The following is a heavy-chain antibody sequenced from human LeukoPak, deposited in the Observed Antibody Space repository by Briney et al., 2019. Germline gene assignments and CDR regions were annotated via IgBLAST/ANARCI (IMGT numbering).Heavy chain of an antibody. CDR1: GGSISSHY. V-gene: IGHV4-59*11. J-gene: IGHJ5*02. Sequence: SETLSLTCTVSGGSISSHYWSWVRQPPGEGLEWLGYIFYRGSTYYNPSLRRRVAISVDTSKNQFSLRLTSVTAADTAFYFCARTGDYSRSTGGWFDPWGQGTLVTVSS. CDR2: IFYRGST. D-gene: IGHD4-11*01. CDR3: ARTGDYSRSTGGWFDP.